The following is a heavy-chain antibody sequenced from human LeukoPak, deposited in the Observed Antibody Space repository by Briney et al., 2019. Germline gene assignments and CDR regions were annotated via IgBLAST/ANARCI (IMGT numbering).Heavy chain of an antibody. V-gene: IGHV1-69*05. CDR1: GGTFSSYA. CDR3: ARDAPIIPYCTNGVCYTGYDAFDI. J-gene: IGHJ3*02. Sequence: SVKVSCKAPGGTFSSYAISWVRQAPGQGLEWMGRIIPIFGTANYAQKFQGRVTITTDESTSTAYMELSSLRSEDTAVYYCARDAPIIPYCTNGVCYTGYDAFDIWGQGTMVTVSS. CDR2: IIPIFGTA. D-gene: IGHD2-8*01.